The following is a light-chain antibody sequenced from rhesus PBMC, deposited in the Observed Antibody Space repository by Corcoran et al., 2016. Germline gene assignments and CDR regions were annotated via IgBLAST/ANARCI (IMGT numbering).Light chain of an antibody. J-gene: IGKJ4*01. V-gene: IGKV1-38*01. Sequence: DIQLTQSPSSLSASVGDRVTITCRASQGISRYLAWYQQKPGKAPKLLIYDASNLQSGVPSRVSGSGSWTDVTLTIGILQPVDFSVYYCQQRSSYPLTFRRGTKVEIK. CDR3: QQRSSYPLT. CDR1: QGISRY. CDR2: DAS.